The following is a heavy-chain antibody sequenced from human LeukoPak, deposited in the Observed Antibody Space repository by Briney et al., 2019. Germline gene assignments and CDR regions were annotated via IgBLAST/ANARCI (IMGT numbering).Heavy chain of an antibody. J-gene: IGHJ4*01. CDR3: ASLAVAGTLRLDY. CDR1: GGSISSYY. Sequence: SETLSLTCTVSGGSISSYYWSWIRQPPGKGLEWIGYIYYSGSTNYNPSLKSRVTISVDTSKNQFSLKLSSVTAADTAVYYCASLAVAGTLRLDYWGQEPWSPSPQ. V-gene: IGHV4-59*01. CDR2: IYYSGST. D-gene: IGHD6-19*01.